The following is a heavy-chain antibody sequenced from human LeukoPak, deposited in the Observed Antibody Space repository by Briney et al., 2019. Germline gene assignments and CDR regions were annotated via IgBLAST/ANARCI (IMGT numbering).Heavy chain of an antibody. Sequence: GGSLRLSCAASGFTFSNYWMSWVRQSPGKGLEWVANIKQDGSEKYYMDSVKGRFTISRDNAKNSLYLQMNSLRAEDTAVYYCAKGRGLRDAFDIWGQGTMVTVSS. V-gene: IGHV3-7*03. CDR3: AKGRGLRDAFDI. J-gene: IGHJ3*02. CDR1: GFTFSNYW. D-gene: IGHD5-12*01. CDR2: IKQDGSEK.